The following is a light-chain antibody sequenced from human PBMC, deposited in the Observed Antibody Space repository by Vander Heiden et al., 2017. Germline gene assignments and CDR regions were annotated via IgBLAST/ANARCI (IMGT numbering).Light chain of an antibody. CDR1: SSDVGGYNH. Sequence: QSALTQPPSASGSPGQSVTISCTGTSSDVGGYNHVSWYQQHPGKAPNLMIYEVIKRPSGVPDRFSGSKSGSTASLTVSGLQAEDEADYHCSSITGGNNLVFGGGTKLTVL. CDR3: SSITGGNNLV. J-gene: IGLJ2*01. CDR2: EVI. V-gene: IGLV2-8*01.